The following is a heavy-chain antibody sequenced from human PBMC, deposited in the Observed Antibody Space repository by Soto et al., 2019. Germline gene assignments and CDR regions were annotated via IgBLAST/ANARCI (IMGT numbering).Heavy chain of an antibody. V-gene: IGHV2-5*02. CDR3: AHRPRGYSYYFDY. CDR2: LYWDDDE. D-gene: IGHD5-18*01. CDR1: GFSLSTRGVG. Sequence: QITLKESGPTLVKPTQTLTLTCTFSGFSLSTRGVGVGWIRQPPGKALEWLALLYWDDDEGYSPSLKRRLTITKDTSKTQVVLTVTNMDPVDTATYYCAHRPRGYSYYFDYWGQGTLVTVSS. J-gene: IGHJ4*02.